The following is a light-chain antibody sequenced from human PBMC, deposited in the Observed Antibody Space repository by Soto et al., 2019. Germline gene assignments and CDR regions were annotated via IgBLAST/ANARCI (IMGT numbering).Light chain of an antibody. Sequence: DIQMTQSPSTLSASVGDRVTITCRASQIISRWLAWYQQKPGKAPKLLIYDASNLERGVPSRFSGSGSGTEFTLTISSLQPDDFATYYCLQYNRYPRTFGPGTKVDTK. J-gene: IGKJ1*01. CDR3: LQYNRYPRT. V-gene: IGKV1-5*01. CDR2: DAS. CDR1: QIISRW.